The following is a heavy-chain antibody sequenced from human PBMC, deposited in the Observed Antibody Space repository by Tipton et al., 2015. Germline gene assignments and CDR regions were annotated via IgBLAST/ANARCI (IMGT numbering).Heavy chain of an antibody. CDR3: ARDVNGGHFDM. V-gene: IGHV3-7*01. CDR2: ISKDGSEK. CDR1: EVILTGDW. J-gene: IGHJ3*02. Sequence: SLRLSCEVSEVILTGDWMSWVRQSPGKGLEWVGQISKDGSEKYYLDSMKGRFTISRDNAKNSLYLQMNTLRAEDTAVYYCARDVNGGHFDMWGQGTAVTVSP. D-gene: IGHD2/OR15-2a*01.